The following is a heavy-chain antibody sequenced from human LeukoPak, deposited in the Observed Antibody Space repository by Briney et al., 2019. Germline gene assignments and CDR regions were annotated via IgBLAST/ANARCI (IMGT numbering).Heavy chain of an antibody. CDR2: IRYDGSNK. D-gene: IGHD6-13*01. V-gene: IGHV3-30*02. CDR1: GFTFSSYG. CDR3: AKDGQYSTGYYYYYMDV. Sequence: GGSLRLSCAASGFTFSSYGMHWVRPAPGKGLEWVAFIRYDGSNKYYADSVKGRFTISRDNSKNTLYLQMNSLRAEDTAVYYCAKDGQYSTGYYYYYMDVWGKGTTVTISS. J-gene: IGHJ6*03.